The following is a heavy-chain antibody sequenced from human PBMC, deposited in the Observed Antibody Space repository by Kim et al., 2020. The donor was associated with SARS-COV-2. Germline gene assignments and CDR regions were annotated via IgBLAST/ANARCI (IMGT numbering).Heavy chain of an antibody. CDR3: ARVDSRGYYSYFQH. V-gene: IGHV3-30-3*01. CDR2: ISYDGSNK. CDR1: GFTFSSYA. Sequence: GGSLRLSCAASGFTFSSYAMHWVRQAPGKGLEWVAVISYDGSNKYYADSVKGRFTISRDNSKNTLYLQMNSLRAEDTAVYYCARVDSRGYYSYFQHWGQGTLVTVSS. D-gene: IGHD3-22*01. J-gene: IGHJ1*01.